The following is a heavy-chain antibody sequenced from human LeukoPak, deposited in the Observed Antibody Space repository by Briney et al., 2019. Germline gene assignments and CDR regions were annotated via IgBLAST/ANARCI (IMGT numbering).Heavy chain of an antibody. J-gene: IGHJ4*02. CDR1: GFTFNTYA. CDR2: ISYDGSNK. CDR3: ARSSDTAMPHY. Sequence: GGSLRLSCVASGFTFNTYAIHWVRQAPGKGLEWVAVISYDGSNKYYEDSVKGRFTISRDNSKNTLYLQMNSLRAEDTAVYYCARSSDTAMPHYWGQGTLVTVSS. D-gene: IGHD5-18*01. V-gene: IGHV3-30-3*01.